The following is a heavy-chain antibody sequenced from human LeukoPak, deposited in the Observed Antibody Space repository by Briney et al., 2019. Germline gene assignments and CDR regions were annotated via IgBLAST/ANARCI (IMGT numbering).Heavy chain of an antibody. CDR2: IYHSGST. CDR1: GYSFSSGYY. J-gene: IGHJ6*03. V-gene: IGHV4-38-2*02. Sequence: SETLSLTCTVSGYSFSSGYYWGWIRQPPGKGLEWIGSIYHSGSTYYNPSLKSRVTISVDTSKNQFSLKLSSVTAADTAVYYCARVRSSSSYYYYMDVWGKGTTVTVSS. CDR3: ARVRSSSSYYYYMDV. D-gene: IGHD6-6*01.